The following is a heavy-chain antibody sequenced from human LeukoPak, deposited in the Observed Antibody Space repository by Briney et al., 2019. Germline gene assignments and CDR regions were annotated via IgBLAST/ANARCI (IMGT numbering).Heavy chain of an antibody. CDR1: GFTFSSYS. CDR3: AKDFGPRTMIDAFDI. CDR2: IKSKTDGGTT. J-gene: IGHJ3*02. V-gene: IGHV3-15*01. D-gene: IGHD3-22*01. Sequence: GGSLRLSCAASGFTFSSYSMNWVRQAPGKGLEWVGRIKSKTDGGTTDYAAPVKGRFTISRDDSKNTLYLQMNSVRAEDTAVYYCAKDFGPRTMIDAFDIWGQGTMVTVSS.